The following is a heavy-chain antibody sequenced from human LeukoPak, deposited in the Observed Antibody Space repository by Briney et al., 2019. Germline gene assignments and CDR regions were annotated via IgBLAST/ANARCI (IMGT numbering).Heavy chain of an antibody. CDR3: ARPRGPSSGSYYEVDY. Sequence: EASVKVSCKASGYTFTGYNMDWVRQAPGQGLEWMGWINPNSGGTNYAQKFQGRVTMTRDTSISTAYMELSRLRSDDTAVYYCARPRGPSSGSYYEVDYWGQGTLVTVSS. V-gene: IGHV1-2*02. CDR1: GYTFTGYN. J-gene: IGHJ4*02. CDR2: INPNSGGT. D-gene: IGHD3-10*01.